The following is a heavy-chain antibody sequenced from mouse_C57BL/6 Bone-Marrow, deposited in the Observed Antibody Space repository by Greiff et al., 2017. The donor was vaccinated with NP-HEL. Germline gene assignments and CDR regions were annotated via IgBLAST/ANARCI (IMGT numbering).Heavy chain of an antibody. J-gene: IGHJ3*01. CDR2: IHPNSGST. CDR1: GYTFTSYW. V-gene: IGHV1-64*01. Sequence: QVQLQQPGAELVKPGASVKLSCKASGYTFTSYWLHWVKQRPGQGLEWIGMIHPNSGSTNYNEKFKSKATLTVDKSSSTAYMQLSSLTSEDSAVYYCAPFYYDFFAYWGQGTLVTVSA. CDR3: APFYYDFFAY. D-gene: IGHD2-4*01.